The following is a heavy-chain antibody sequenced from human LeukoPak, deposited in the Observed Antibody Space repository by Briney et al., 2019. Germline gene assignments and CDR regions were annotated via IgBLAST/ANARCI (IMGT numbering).Heavy chain of an antibody. CDR2: INPNSGGT. V-gene: IGHV1-2*02. CDR3: ARAPILKYSSPYYFDY. D-gene: IGHD6-6*01. Sequence: ASVKVSCKASGYTFTGYYMHWVRQAPGQGLAWMGWINPNSGGTNYAQKFQGRVTMTRDTSISTAYMELSRLRSDDTAVYYCARAPILKYSSPYYFDYWGQGTLVTVSS. CDR1: GYTFTGYY. J-gene: IGHJ4*02.